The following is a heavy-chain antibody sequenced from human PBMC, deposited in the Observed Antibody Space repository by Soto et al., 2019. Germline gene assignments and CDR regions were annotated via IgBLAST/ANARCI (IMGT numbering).Heavy chain of an antibody. CDR2: IIPIFGTA. D-gene: IGHD5-12*01. Sequence: SVKVACKASGGTFSSYAISWVRQAPGQGLEWMGGIIPIFGTANYAQKFQGRVTITADESTSTAYMELSSLRSEDTAVYYCAREVVASSYYYYGMDVWGQGTTVTVSS. CDR1: GGTFSSYA. CDR3: AREVVASSYYYYGMDV. V-gene: IGHV1-69*13. J-gene: IGHJ6*02.